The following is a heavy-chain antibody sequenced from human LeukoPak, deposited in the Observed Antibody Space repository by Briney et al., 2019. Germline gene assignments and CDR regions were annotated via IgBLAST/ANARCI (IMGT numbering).Heavy chain of an antibody. J-gene: IGHJ4*02. CDR2: IKQDGSEK. V-gene: IGHV3-7*01. CDR1: GFTFSSYR. D-gene: IGHD7-27*01. Sequence: GGSLRLSCAASGFTFSSYRMSWVRQAPGKGLEWVANIKQDGSEKYYVDSVKGRFTISRDNAKNSLYLQMNSLRAEDTAVYYCARDRLTGGIPNPLDYWGQGTLVTVSS. CDR3: ARDRLTGGIPNPLDY.